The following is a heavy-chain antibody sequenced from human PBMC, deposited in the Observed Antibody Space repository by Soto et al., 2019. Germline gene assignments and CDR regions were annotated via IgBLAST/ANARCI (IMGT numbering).Heavy chain of an antibody. Sequence: QVQLVESGGGVVQPGRSLRLSCAASGFTFSSYGRHWVRQAPGKGLEWVAVISYDGSNKYYADSVKGRFTISRDNSKNTLYLQMNSLRAEDTAVYYCAKGPAIVLVPAAMNHYSGLDVWGQGTTVTVSS. J-gene: IGHJ6*02. V-gene: IGHV3-30*18. D-gene: IGHD2-2*01. CDR1: GFTFSSYG. CDR2: ISYDGSNK. CDR3: AKGPAIVLVPAAMNHYSGLDV.